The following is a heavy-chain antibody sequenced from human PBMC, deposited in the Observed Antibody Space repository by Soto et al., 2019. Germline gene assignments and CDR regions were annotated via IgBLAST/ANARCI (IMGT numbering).Heavy chain of an antibody. D-gene: IGHD2-15*01. CDR2: ISYDGSNK. Sequence: GGSLRLSCAASGFTFSSYGMHWVRQAPGKGLEWVAVISYDGSNKYYADSVKGRFTISRDNSKNTLCLQMNSLRAEDTAVYYCAKDHGDQNCSGGSCYYYYYYMDVWGKGTTVTVSS. J-gene: IGHJ6*03. V-gene: IGHV3-30*18. CDR3: AKDHGDQNCSGGSCYYYYYYMDV. CDR1: GFTFSSYG.